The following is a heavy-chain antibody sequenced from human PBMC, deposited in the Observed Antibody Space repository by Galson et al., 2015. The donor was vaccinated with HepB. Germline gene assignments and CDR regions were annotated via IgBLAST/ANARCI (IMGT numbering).Heavy chain of an antibody. Sequence: FLRLYCPDSGFTFSSPSMNWVRQAPGKGLEWVSYISSSSSTIYYADSVKGRFTISRDNAKNSLYLQMNSLRDEDTAVYYCATSGGDYYYGMDVWGQGTTVTVSS. CDR2: ISSSSSTI. J-gene: IGHJ6*02. CDR1: GFTFSSPS. V-gene: IGHV3-48*02. CDR3: ATSGGDYYYGMDV. D-gene: IGHD3-16*01.